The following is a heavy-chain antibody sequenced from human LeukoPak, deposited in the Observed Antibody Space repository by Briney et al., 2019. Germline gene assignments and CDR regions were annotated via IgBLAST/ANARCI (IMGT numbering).Heavy chain of an antibody. CDR1: GGSISSSNW. Sequence: MASETLSLTCAVSGGSISSSNWWSWVRQPPGKGLEWIGEIYHSGSTNYNPSLKSRVTISVDKSKNQFSLKLSSVTAADTAVYYCARQAVRNYYDSSGSEADYWGQGTLVTVSS. V-gene: IGHV4-4*02. CDR3: ARQAVRNYYDSSGSEADY. D-gene: IGHD3-22*01. CDR2: IYHSGST. J-gene: IGHJ4*02.